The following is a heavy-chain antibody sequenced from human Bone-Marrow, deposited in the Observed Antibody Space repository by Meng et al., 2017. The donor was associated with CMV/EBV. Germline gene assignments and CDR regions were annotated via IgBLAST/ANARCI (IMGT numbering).Heavy chain of an antibody. CDR3: ASGTLLYYYPY. Sequence: GSLRLSCTVSGGSISSSSYYWGWIRQPPGKGLEWIGSIYYSGSTYYNPSLKSRVTISVDTSKNQFPLKLSSVTAADTAVYYCASGTLLYYYPYSGQGTLVTVSS. V-gene: IGHV4-39*06. CDR1: GGSISSSSYY. D-gene: IGHD3-10*01. CDR2: IYYSGST. J-gene: IGHJ4*02.